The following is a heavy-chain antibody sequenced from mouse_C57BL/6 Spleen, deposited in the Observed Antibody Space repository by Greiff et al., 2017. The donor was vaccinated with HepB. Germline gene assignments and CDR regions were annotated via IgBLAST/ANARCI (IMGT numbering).Heavy chain of an antibody. J-gene: IGHJ2*01. Sequence: VQLQQSGAELVRPGTSVKVSCKASGYAFTNYLIEWVKQRPGQGLEWIGVINPGSGGTNYNEKFKGKATLTADKSSSTAYMQLSSLTSEDSAVYFCARLWERRDYWGQGTTLTVSS. D-gene: IGHD2-14*01. CDR1: GYAFTNYL. CDR2: INPGSGGT. CDR3: ARLWERRDY. V-gene: IGHV1-54*01.